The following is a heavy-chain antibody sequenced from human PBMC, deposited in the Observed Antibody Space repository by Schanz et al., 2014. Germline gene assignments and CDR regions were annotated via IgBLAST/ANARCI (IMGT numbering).Heavy chain of an antibody. CDR3: ARDLIAAAESWFDP. CDR2: INPANGNT. J-gene: IGHJ5*02. CDR1: GYTLKDHA. D-gene: IGHD6-13*01. Sequence: QVQLVQSGAEVKQPGASVKVSCQASGYTLKDHAMHWVRRAPGQSLEWLGWINPANGNTHYSPRLNGRVSISSDTAASTVYLHFSSLKSDDTAVYYCARDLIAAAESWFDPWGQGTPITVSS. V-gene: IGHV1-3*01.